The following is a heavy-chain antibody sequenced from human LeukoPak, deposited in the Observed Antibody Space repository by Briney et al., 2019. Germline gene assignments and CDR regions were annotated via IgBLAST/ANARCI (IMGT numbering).Heavy chain of an antibody. V-gene: IGHV1-2*02. CDR1: GYTFTGYY. CDR3: AKEEDSSGWYRVIDY. CDR2: INPNSGGT. D-gene: IGHD6-19*01. Sequence: ASVKVSCKASGYTFTGYYMHWVRQAPGQGLEWMGWINPNSGGTNYAQKFQGRVTMTRDTSISTAYMELSRLRSDDTAVYYCAKEEDSSGWYRVIDYWGQGTLVTVSS. J-gene: IGHJ4*02.